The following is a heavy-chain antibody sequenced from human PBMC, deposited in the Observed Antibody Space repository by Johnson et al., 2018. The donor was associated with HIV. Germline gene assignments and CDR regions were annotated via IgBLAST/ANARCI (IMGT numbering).Heavy chain of an antibody. CDR2: IYSGGST. D-gene: IGHD1-14*01. Sequence: VQLVESGGGLVQPGGSLRLSCAASGFTFSSYAMSWVRQAPGKGLEWVSVIYSGGSTSSADSVKGRFTISRDNSKNTLYLQMNSLRAEDTALYYCARGPRNPGLDSFDIWGRGTMVAVSS. V-gene: IGHV3-23*03. CDR1: GFTFSSYA. CDR3: ARGPRNPGLDSFDI. J-gene: IGHJ3*02.